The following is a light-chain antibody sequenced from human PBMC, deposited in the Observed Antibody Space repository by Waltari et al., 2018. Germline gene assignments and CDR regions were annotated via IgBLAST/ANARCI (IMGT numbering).Light chain of an antibody. CDR3: QQTYSALCCT. V-gene: IGKV1-39*01. Sequence: DIQMTQSPVSLSASVGDTVTITCRASHNIGTFLSWYQQRPAKAPTVLIYAASTLQRGVPSRFSGSGSGTDFTLTIFSLQPEDFATYFCQQTYSALCCTLGQGTKLEIK. CDR1: HNIGTF. J-gene: IGKJ2*02. CDR2: AAS.